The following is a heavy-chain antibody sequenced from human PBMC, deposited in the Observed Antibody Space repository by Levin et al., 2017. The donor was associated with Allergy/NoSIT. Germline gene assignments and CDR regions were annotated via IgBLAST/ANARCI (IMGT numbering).Heavy chain of an antibody. Sequence: GESLKISCAASGFTFSSYAMSWVRQAPGKGLEWVSAISGSGGSTYYADSVKGRFTISRDNSKNTLYLQMNSLRAEDTAVYYCAKDLSDDDYGSGSYCNDWGQGTLVTVSS. J-gene: IGHJ4*02. D-gene: IGHD3-10*01. V-gene: IGHV3-23*01. CDR2: ISGSGGST. CDR3: AKDLSDDDYGSGSYCND. CDR1: GFTFSSYA.